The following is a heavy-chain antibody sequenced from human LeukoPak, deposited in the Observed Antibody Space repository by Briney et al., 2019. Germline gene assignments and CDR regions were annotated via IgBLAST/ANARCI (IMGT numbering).Heavy chain of an antibody. Sequence: GGSLGLSCAASEFTINDYWMSWVRQAPGKGLECVAIIKHDGSETIYGDSVKGRFSISRDNAKSLLYLQMNSLRAEDTAVYYCARLHFFDLWGQGTLVTVSS. CDR3: ARLHFFDL. CDR1: EFTINDYW. J-gene: IGHJ4*02. V-gene: IGHV3-7*03. CDR2: IKHDGSET.